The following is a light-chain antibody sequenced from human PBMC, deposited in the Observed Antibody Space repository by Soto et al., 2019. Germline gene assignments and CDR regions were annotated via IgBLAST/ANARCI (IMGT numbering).Light chain of an antibody. CDR2: GTS. Sequence: EIVLTQSPGTLSLSPGERATLSCRASQSVNSRYLAWYLQKPGRAPRLLIYGTSSRATGIPDRFSGSGSGTEFTLTITRLEPEDFAVYYCQHYGSSPFTFGGGTKVEIK. J-gene: IGKJ4*01. V-gene: IGKV3-20*01. CDR3: QHYGSSPFT. CDR1: QSVNSRY.